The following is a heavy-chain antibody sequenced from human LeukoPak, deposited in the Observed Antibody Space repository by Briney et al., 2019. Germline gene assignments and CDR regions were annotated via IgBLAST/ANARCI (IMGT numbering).Heavy chain of an antibody. CDR1: GGSISSGDYY. J-gene: IGHJ6*02. CDR2: IYYSGST. CDR3: ARHKGPRYYYYGMDV. V-gene: IGHV4-30-4*08. Sequence: SETMSLTSTVYGGSISSGDYYWNWIRQPPLKGLEWIGYIYYSGSTYYNPSLKCRVTISVDTSKNQFSLKVSSVTAADTAVYYCARHKGPRYYYYGMDVWGQGTTVTVSS.